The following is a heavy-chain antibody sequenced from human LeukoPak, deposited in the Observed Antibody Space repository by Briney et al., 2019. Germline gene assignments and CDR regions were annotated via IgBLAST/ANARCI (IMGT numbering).Heavy chain of an antibody. CDR3: ARVAPYYYDSSGYLTTLDY. Sequence: ASVKVSCKASGYTFTSYGISWVRQAPGQGLEWMGWISAYNGNTNYAQKLQGRVTMTTDTSTSTAYMELRSLRSDDTAVYYCARVAPYYYDSSGYLTTLDYWGQGTLVTVSS. D-gene: IGHD3-22*01. CDR2: ISAYNGNT. CDR1: GYTFTSYG. J-gene: IGHJ4*02. V-gene: IGHV1-18*01.